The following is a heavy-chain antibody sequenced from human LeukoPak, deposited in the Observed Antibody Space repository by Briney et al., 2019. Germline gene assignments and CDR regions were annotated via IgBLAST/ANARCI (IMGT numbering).Heavy chain of an antibody. CDR1: GNTLRELP. CDR3: ATRGSDFWSGFDY. J-gene: IGHJ4*02. Sequence: VASVKVSCKLSGNTLRELPIQWVRQAGGKGREWMAGFDPENAEIVYAQKFQGRVTMTEDTSTNTAYMELTSLTSDDTALYYCATRGSDFWSGFDYWGQGTQVTVSS. CDR2: FDPENAEI. D-gene: IGHD3-3*01. V-gene: IGHV1-24*01.